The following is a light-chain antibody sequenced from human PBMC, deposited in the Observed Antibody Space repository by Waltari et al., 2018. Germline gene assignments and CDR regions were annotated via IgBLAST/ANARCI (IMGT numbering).Light chain of an antibody. V-gene: IGLV2-23*02. J-gene: IGLJ3*02. Sequence: QSALTQTATVSGSPGQSITISCSGTSSEIGNYNPVSWYRQHPGKAPTLIIYDVNKRPSGVSNRFSGSKSGNTAFLTISGLQTADEADIFCCSYAGSAVSVFGGGTKVTVL. CDR3: CSYAGSAVSV. CDR1: SSEIGNYNP. CDR2: DVN.